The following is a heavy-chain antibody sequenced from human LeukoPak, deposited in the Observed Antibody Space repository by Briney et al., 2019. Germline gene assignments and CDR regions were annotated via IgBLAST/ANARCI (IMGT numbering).Heavy chain of an antibody. CDR3: ARDYYDSSDRFGY. V-gene: IGHV1-2*02. CDR2: INPNSGGT. CDR1: GYTFTGYY. Sequence: ASVKVSCKASGYTFTGYYMHWVRQAPGQGLEWMGWINPNSGGTNYAQKFQGRVTMTRDTSISTAYMELSRLRSDDTAVYYCARDYYDSSDRFGYWGQGTLVTVSS. D-gene: IGHD3-22*01. J-gene: IGHJ4*02.